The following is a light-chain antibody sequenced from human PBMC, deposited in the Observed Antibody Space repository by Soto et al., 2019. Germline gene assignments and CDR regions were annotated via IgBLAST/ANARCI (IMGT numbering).Light chain of an antibody. CDR3: QQDYILPRT. Sequence: PGERVTLSCRASQSVSSSYLTWYQQKPGQAPRLLIYGASTRATSIPARFSGSGSGTDFTLTISSLQPEDFAVYYCQQDYILPRTFGPGTKVDIK. CDR2: GAS. J-gene: IGKJ3*01. CDR1: QSVSSSY. V-gene: IGKV3D-7*01.